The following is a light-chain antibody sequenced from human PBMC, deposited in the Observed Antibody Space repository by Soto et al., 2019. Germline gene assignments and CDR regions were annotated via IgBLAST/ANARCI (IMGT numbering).Light chain of an antibody. CDR3: QQVKTYPLT. CDR2: AAS. Sequence: DIQLTQSPSFLSASVGDRVTITCRASQDISSHLAWYQQKPGKAPKLLIYAASTLQSGVPTGFGGSGSGTEFTLTITSLQPEDFATYYCQQVKTYPLTFGGGTKVEIK. V-gene: IGKV1-9*01. J-gene: IGKJ4*01. CDR1: QDISSH.